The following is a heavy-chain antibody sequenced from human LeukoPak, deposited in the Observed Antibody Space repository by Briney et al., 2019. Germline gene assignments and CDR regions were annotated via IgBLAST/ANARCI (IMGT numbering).Heavy chain of an antibody. Sequence: GGSLRLSCAASGFTFSSYAMSWVRQAPGKGLEWVSAISGSGGSTYYADSVKGRFTISRDNSKNTLYLQMNSLRAEDTAVYYCAKVRGYCGGDCYSLDAFDIWGQGTMVTVSS. D-gene: IGHD2-21*02. V-gene: IGHV3-23*01. CDR2: ISGSGGST. CDR3: AKVRGYCGGDCYSLDAFDI. CDR1: GFTFSSYA. J-gene: IGHJ3*02.